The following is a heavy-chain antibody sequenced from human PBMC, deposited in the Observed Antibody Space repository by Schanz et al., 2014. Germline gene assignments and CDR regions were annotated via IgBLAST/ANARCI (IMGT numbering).Heavy chain of an antibody. CDR1: GGSISSGSYY. CDR2: VFPNGIT. V-gene: IGHV4-61*02. CDR3: ARDTTWRLDL. Sequence: QVQLQESGPGLVKPSQTLSLTCSVSGGSISSGSYYWNWIRQPAGKALEWVGRVFPNGITNYNPSLKSRVPISLDTSKNQFSLTLPSLTAADTAVYYCARDTTWRLDLWGRGTLVTVSS. D-gene: IGHD1-1*01. J-gene: IGHJ2*01.